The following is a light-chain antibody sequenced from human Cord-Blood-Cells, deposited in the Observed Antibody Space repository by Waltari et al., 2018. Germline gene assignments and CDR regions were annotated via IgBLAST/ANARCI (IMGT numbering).Light chain of an antibody. J-gene: IGLJ1*01. CDR3: QSADSSGTYYV. CDR1: ALPTQY. CDR2: KDS. V-gene: IGLV3-25*03. Sequence: SYELTQPPSVSVSPGQTARITCSGDALPTQYAYWYQQKPGQAPVLGIYKDSERPSGIPERFSGSSSGTTVTLTISGVQAEDEADYYCQSADSSGTYYVFGTGTKVTVL.